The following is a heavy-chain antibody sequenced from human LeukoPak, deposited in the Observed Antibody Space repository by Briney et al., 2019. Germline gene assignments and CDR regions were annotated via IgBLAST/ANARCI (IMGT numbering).Heavy chain of an antibody. CDR2: ICYTGST. Sequence: PSETLSLTCTVSGGSISSYYWSWIRQPPGKGLEWIGYICYTGSTNYNPSLKSRVTISVDTSKNQFSLKLSSVTAADTAVYYCARGRKGIVEAGTSPWFDPWGQGTLVTVSS. J-gene: IGHJ5*02. D-gene: IGHD6-13*01. V-gene: IGHV4-59*01. CDR3: ARGRKGIVEAGTSPWFDP. CDR1: GGSISSYY.